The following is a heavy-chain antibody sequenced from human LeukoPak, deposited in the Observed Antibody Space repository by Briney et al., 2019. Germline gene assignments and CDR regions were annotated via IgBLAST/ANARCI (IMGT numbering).Heavy chain of an antibody. D-gene: IGHD3-10*01. CDR3: ARETYYYGSGSPSPFDY. V-gene: IGHV1-69*06. Sequence: SVKVSCKASGGTFSSYAISWVRQAPGQALEWMGGIIPIFGTANYAQKFQGRVTITADKSTSTAYMELSSLRSEDTAVYYCARETYYYGSGSPSPFDYWGQGTLVTVSS. CDR2: IIPIFGTA. CDR1: GGTFSSYA. J-gene: IGHJ4*02.